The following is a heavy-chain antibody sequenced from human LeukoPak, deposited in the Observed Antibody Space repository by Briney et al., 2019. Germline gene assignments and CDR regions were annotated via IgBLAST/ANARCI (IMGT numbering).Heavy chain of an antibody. CDR1: GGSISSYY. CDR2: IYYSGST. Sequence: PSETLSLTCTVSGGSISSYYWSWIRQPPGKGPEWIGYIYYSGSTNYNPSLKSRVTISVDTSKNQFSLKLSSVTAADTAVYYCARVYSGYDSYFDYWGQGTLVTVSS. CDR3: ARVYSGYDSYFDY. V-gene: IGHV4-59*01. D-gene: IGHD5-12*01. J-gene: IGHJ4*02.